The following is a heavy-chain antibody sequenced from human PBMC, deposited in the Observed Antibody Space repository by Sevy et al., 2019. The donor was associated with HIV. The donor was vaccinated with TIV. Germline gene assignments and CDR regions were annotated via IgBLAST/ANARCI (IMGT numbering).Heavy chain of an antibody. V-gene: IGHV3-33*01. J-gene: IGHJ4*02. D-gene: IGHD1-26*01. CDR3: ARDPHAIMLSGRYYLY. Sequence: GGSLRLSCAASGFIFSYYGMHWVRQAPGKGLEWVAVIWYDGSNTIYADSVKGRFTISRDNSKNILYLQMNSLRDEDTAVYYSARDPHAIMLSGRYYLYWGQGTRVTVSS. CDR2: IWYDGSNT. CDR1: GFIFSYYG.